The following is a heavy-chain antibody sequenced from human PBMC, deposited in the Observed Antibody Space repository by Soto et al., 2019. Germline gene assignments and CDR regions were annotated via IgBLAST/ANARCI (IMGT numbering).Heavy chain of an antibody. J-gene: IGHJ6*02. V-gene: IGHV3-48*02. D-gene: IGHD6-13*01. Sequence: GGSLRLSCAASGFTFSSYSMNWVRQAPGKGLEWVSYISSSSSTIYHADSVKGRFTISRDNAKNSLYLQMNSLRDEDTAVYYCARGRYSSSWYGPYYYYGMDVWGQGTTVTVSS. CDR1: GFTFSSYS. CDR2: ISSSSSTI. CDR3: ARGRYSSSWYGPYYYYGMDV.